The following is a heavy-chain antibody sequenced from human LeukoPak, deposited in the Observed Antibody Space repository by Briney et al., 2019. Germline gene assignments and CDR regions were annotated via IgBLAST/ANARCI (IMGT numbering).Heavy chain of an antibody. CDR2: INHSGST. D-gene: IGHD2-21*01. V-gene: IGHV4-34*01. CDR1: GGSFSGYY. CDR3: ARAPLAYCGGDCYWYFDL. J-gene: IGHJ2*01. Sequence: SETLSLTCAVYGGSFSGYYWSWIRQPPGKGLEWIGEINHSGSTNYNPSLKSRVTISVDTSKNQFSLKLSSVTAADTAVYYCARAPLAYCGGDCYWYFDLWGRGTLVTVSS.